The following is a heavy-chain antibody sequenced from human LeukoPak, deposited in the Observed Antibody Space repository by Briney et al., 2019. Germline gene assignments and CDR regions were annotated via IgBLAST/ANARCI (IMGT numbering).Heavy chain of an antibody. CDR3: AREDLRYDSSGYWSVYYFDY. Sequence: SETLSLTCTASGGSISSYYWSWIRQPAGKGLEWIGRIYTSGSTNYNPSLKSRVTMSVDTSKNQFSLKLSSVTAADTAVYYCAREDLRYDSSGYWSVYYFDYWGQGTLVTVSS. J-gene: IGHJ4*02. V-gene: IGHV4-4*07. CDR1: GGSISSYY. D-gene: IGHD3-22*01. CDR2: IYTSGST.